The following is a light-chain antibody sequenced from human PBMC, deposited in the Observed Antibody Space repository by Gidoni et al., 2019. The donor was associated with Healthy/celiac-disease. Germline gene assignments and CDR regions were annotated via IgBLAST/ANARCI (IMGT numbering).Light chain of an antibody. CDR2: LGS. CDR1: QSLRHSNGYNY. CDR3: MQALQTSIT. Sequence: DIVMTQSPLFMPVTPGETASIPCRSSQSLRHSNGYNYFDWYLQKPGQSPQLLIYLGSNRASGVPDRFSGSGSGTDFTLKISRVEAKDVGVYYCMQALQTSITFXQXTRLEIK. V-gene: IGKV2-28*01. J-gene: IGKJ5*01.